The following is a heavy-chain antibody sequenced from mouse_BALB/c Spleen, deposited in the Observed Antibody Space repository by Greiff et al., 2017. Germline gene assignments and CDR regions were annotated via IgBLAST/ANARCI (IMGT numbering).Heavy chain of an antibody. CDR1: GYSITSDYA. CDR3: ARGSRFYAMDY. V-gene: IGHV3-2*02. Sequence: DVQLQESGPGLVKPSQSLSLTCTVTGYSITSDYAWNWIRQFPGNKLEWMGYISYSGSTSYNPSLKSRISITRDTSKNQFFLQLNSVTTEDTATYYCARGSRFYAMDYWGQGTSVTVSS. CDR2: ISYSGST. J-gene: IGHJ4*01.